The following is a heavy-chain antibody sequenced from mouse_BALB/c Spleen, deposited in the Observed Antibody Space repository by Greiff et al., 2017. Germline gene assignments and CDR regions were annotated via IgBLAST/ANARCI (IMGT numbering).Heavy chain of an antibody. CDR2: INPSTGYT. CDR1: GYTFTSYW. CDR3: ASQDGNYVGFAY. J-gene: IGHJ3*01. Sequence: ESGAELAKPGASVKMSCKASGYTFTSYWMHWVKQRPGQGLEWIGYINPSTGYTEYNQKFKDKATLTADKSSSTAYMQLSSLTSEDSAVYYCASQDGNYVGFAYWGQGTLVTVSA. V-gene: IGHV1-7*01. D-gene: IGHD2-1*01.